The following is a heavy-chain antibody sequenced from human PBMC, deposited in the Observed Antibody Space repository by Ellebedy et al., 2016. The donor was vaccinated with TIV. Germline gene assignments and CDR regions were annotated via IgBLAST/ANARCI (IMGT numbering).Heavy chain of an antibody. Sequence: PGGSLRLSCAASGFTFGNYRMSCVRAAPGKGLEWVANITQDGSDQYYWDSVKGRFTISSDNAKNSLYLQMSSLRAEDTAVYYCLRRRCSSTSCFFDYWGQGTLVTVSS. CDR1: GFTFGNYR. V-gene: IGHV3-7*03. CDR3: LRRRCSSTSCFFDY. CDR2: ITQDGSDQ. D-gene: IGHD2-2*01. J-gene: IGHJ4*02.